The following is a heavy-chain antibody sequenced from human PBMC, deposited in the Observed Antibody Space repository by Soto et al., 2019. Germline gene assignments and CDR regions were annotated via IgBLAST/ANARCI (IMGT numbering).Heavy chain of an antibody. CDR1: GGSISSGDYY. Sequence: SETLSLTCTVSGGSISSGDYYWSWIRQPPGKGLEWIGYIYYSGSTYYNPSLKSRVTIPVDTSKNQFSLKLSSVTAADTAVYYCARATTVVTPAFDYWGQGTLVTVSS. J-gene: IGHJ4*02. CDR2: IYYSGST. CDR3: ARATTVVTPAFDY. V-gene: IGHV4-30-4*01. D-gene: IGHD4-17*01.